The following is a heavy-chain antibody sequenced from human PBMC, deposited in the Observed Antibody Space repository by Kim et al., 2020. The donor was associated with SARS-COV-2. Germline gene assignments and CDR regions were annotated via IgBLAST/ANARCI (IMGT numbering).Heavy chain of an antibody. J-gene: IGHJ4*02. V-gene: IGHV4-59*13. CDR3: ARVVVVPAAIRGLYYFDY. Sequence: SETLSLTCTVSGGSISSYYWSWIRQPPGKGLEWIGYIYYSGSTNYNPSLKSRVTISVDTSKNQFSLKLSSVTAADTAVYYCARVVVVPAAIRGLYYFDYWGQGTLVTVSS. D-gene: IGHD2-2*02. CDR1: GGSISSYY. CDR2: IYYSGST.